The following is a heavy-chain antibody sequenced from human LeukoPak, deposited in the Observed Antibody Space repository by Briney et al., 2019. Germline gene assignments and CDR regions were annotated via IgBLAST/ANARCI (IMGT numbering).Heavy chain of an antibody. CDR2: IRSKANSYAT. J-gene: IGHJ3*02. V-gene: IGHV3-73*01. CDR1: GFTFSGSA. CDR3: AKAYGDYDLSGAFDI. Sequence: GGPLRLSCAASGFTFSGSAMHWVRQASGKGLEWVGRIRSKANSYATAYAASVKGRFTISRDDSKNTAYLQMNSLKTEDTAVYYCAKAYGDYDLSGAFDIWGQGTMVTVSS. D-gene: IGHD4-17*01.